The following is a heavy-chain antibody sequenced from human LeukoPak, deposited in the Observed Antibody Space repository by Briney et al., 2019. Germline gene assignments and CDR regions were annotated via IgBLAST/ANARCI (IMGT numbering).Heavy chain of an antibody. CDR3: ATSYDYKVAPFDL. Sequence: PSETLSLTCTVSGGSISSGGYYSSWIRQHPGKGLEWIGYIYYSGSTYYNPFLKSRVTISVDTSKNQFSLKLSSVTAADTAVYYCATSYDYKVAPFDLWGQGTLVTVSS. V-gene: IGHV4-31*03. CDR2: IYYSGST. J-gene: IGHJ4*02. D-gene: IGHD5-12*01. CDR1: GGSISSGGYY.